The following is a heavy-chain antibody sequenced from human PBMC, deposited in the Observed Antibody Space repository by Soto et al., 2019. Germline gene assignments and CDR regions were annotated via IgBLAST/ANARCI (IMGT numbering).Heavy chain of an antibody. CDR2: IGGSNTDR. D-gene: IGHD1-26*01. Sequence: DVQLLQSGGGLVQPGGSLTLSCAASRFIFSDYAMNWVRQAPGKGLEGVSSIGGSNTDRYYADSVKGRFIISRDNSKNTKYLQMNSLRDDDTAVYYCAKDAVSYNGKWDWFDSWGQGTLVTVSS. J-gene: IGHJ5*01. V-gene: IGHV3-23*01. CDR3: AKDAVSYNGKWDWFDS. CDR1: RFIFSDYA.